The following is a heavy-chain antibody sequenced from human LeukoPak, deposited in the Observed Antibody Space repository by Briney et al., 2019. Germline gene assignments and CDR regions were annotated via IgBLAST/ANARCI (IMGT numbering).Heavy chain of an antibody. CDR3: ARQAYYDSSGPLFSHHIPNAFDI. V-gene: IGHV5-51*01. CDR1: GYTFTSYW. D-gene: IGHD3-22*01. CDR2: IYPGDSDT. Sequence: GESLKISCKGSGYTFTSYWIGWVRQMPGKGLERMGIIYPGDSDTRYSPSFQGQVTISADKSISTAYLQWSSLKASDTAMYYCARQAYYDSSGPLFSHHIPNAFDIWGQGTMVTVSS. J-gene: IGHJ3*02.